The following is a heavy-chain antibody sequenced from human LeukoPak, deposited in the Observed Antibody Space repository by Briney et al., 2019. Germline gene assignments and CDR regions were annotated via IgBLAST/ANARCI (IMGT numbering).Heavy chain of an antibody. V-gene: IGHV3-30-3*01. CDR1: GFTFSSYA. D-gene: IGHD2-2*01. Sequence: PGRSLRLSCAASGFTFSSYAMHWVRQAPGKGLEWVAVISYDGSNKYYADSVKGRFTISRDNSKNTLYLQMNSLRAEDTAVYYCAREGYCSSTSCYGGVGFDYWGQGTLVTVSS. CDR3: AREGYCSSTSCYGGVGFDY. J-gene: IGHJ4*02. CDR2: ISYDGSNK.